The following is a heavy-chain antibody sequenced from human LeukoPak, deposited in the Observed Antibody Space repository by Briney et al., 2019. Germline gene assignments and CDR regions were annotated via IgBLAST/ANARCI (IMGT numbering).Heavy chain of an antibody. Sequence: ASVKVSCKASGYNFNNYYIHWVRQAPGQGLEWMGIINPSGGSTSYAQQFQGRVTLTRDTSTSTVYMDLSSLRSEDTAVYYCARNFPYEVTFGGIIVMVSFVLDYWGQGTLVTVSS. J-gene: IGHJ4*02. D-gene: IGHD3-16*02. CDR3: ARNFPYEVTFGGIIVMVSFVLDY. CDR2: INPSGGST. CDR1: GYNFNNYY. V-gene: IGHV1-46*02.